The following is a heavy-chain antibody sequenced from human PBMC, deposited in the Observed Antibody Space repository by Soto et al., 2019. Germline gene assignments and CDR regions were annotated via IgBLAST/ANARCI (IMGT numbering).Heavy chain of an antibody. Sequence: LSLTCTVSGGSVSSGAYYWTWIRQRPGKGLEWIGYIYYSGSTYYSPSLKSRLSISLDTSKNQFSLRLSSVTAADTAMYYCARARLRAVYAFDIWGQGTMVTVSS. V-gene: IGHV4-31*03. CDR2: IYYSGST. J-gene: IGHJ3*02. CDR1: GGSVSSGAYY. D-gene: IGHD5-12*01. CDR3: ARARLRAVYAFDI.